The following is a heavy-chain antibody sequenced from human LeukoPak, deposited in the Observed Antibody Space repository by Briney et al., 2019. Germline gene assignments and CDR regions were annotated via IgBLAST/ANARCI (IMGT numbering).Heavy chain of an antibody. CDR2: IYYSGST. Sequence: KPSETLSLTCTVSGGSISSSSYYWGWIRQPPGKGLEWIGSIYYSGSTYYNPSLKSRVTISVDTSKNQFSLKLSSVTAADTAVYCARRFMSSGWYDDYWGQGTLVTVSS. CDR3: ARRFMSSGWYDDY. D-gene: IGHD6-19*01. CDR1: GGSISSSSYY. V-gene: IGHV4-39*01. J-gene: IGHJ4*02.